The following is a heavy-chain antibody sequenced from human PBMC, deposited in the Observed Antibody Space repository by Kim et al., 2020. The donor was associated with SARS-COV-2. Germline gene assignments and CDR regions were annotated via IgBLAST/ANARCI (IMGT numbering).Heavy chain of an antibody. CDR2: INAGNGNT. CDR1: GYTFTSYA. D-gene: IGHD3-10*01. J-gene: IGHJ4*02. CDR3: ASLSVGYYYGSGSSGSNDY. Sequence: ASVKVSCKASGYTFTSYAMHWVRQAPGQRLEWMGWINAGNGNTKYSQKFQGRVTITRDTSASTAYMELSSLRSEDTAVYYCASLSVGYYYGSGSSGSNDYWGQGTLVTVSS. V-gene: IGHV1-3*01.